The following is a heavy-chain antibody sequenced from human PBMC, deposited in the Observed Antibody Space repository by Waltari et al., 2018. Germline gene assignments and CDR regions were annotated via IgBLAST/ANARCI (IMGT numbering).Heavy chain of an antibody. CDR3: ASGSSGWYYYYYGMDV. J-gene: IGHJ6*02. Sequence: QVQLVESGGGVVQPGRSLRLSCAASGFTFSSYAMHWVRQAPGKGLEWVAVISNDGSNKYYADALKGRFTISIDNSKNTLYLQMNSLRAEDTAVYYCASGSSGWYYYYYGMDVWGQGTTVTVSS. V-gene: IGHV3-30*04. CDR1: GFTFSSYA. CDR2: ISNDGSNK. D-gene: IGHD6-19*01.